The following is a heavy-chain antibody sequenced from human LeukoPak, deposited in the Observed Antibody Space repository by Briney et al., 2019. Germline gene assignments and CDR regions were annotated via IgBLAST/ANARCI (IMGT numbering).Heavy chain of an antibody. Sequence: PSETLSLTCAVYGGSFSGYYWSWIRQPPGKGLEWIGEINHSGSTNYNPSLKSRVTISVDTSKNQFSLMLSSVTAADTAVYYCANGQQWLAFDSWGQGTLVTVSS. D-gene: IGHD6-19*01. V-gene: IGHV4-34*01. CDR2: INHSGST. CDR1: GGSFSGYY. J-gene: IGHJ4*02. CDR3: ANGQQWLAFDS.